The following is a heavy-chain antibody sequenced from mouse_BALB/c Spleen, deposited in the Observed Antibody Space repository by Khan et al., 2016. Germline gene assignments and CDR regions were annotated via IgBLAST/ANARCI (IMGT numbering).Heavy chain of an antibody. J-gene: IGHJ4*01. CDR3: ARSDYGDKDAIDY. D-gene: IGHD1-1*01. Sequence: EVQLQESGPGLVKPSQSLSLTCTVTGYSITSDYAWNWIRQFPGNRLEWMGYISYSGSTSYNPSLKSRISITRDTSKNQFFLHFNSVTSEDPATYYCARSDYGDKDAIDYWGQGTSVTVSS. CDR2: ISYSGST. CDR1: GYSITSDYA. V-gene: IGHV3-2*02.